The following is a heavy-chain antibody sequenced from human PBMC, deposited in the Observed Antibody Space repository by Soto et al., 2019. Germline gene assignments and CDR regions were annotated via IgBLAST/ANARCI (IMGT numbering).Heavy chain of an antibody. J-gene: IGHJ4*02. V-gene: IGHV1-69*02. CDR3: ATSYGSGIKHFDY. Sequence: QVQLVQSGAEVKKPGSSVKVSCTASGDTFSRYTISWVRQVPGQGPEWMGRTIPILGMADYAQKFQGRVTINADKSTSTAYMVLRSLRSEDTAIYYCATSYGSGIKHFDYWGQGTLFTVSS. CDR2: TIPILGMA. D-gene: IGHD3-10*01. CDR1: GDTFSRYT.